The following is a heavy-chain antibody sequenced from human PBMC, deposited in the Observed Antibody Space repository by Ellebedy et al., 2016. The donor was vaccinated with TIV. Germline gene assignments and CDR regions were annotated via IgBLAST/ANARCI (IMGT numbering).Heavy chain of an antibody. CDR3: ALRGYSGYDIYYFDY. CDR2: IIPIFGTA. CDR1: GGTFSSYA. Sequence: AASVKVSCKASGGTFSSYAISWVRQAPGQGLEWMGGIIPIFGTANYAQKFQGRVTITADESTSTAYMELSSLRSEDTAVYYCALRGYSGYDIYYFDYWGQGTLVTVSS. J-gene: IGHJ4*02. D-gene: IGHD5-12*01. V-gene: IGHV1-69*13.